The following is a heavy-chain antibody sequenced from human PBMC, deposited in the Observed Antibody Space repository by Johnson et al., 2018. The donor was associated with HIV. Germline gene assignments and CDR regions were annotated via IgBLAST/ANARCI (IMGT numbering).Heavy chain of an antibody. D-gene: IGHD6-19*01. V-gene: IGHV3-30*03. CDR2: ISYDGSNK. CDR1: GFTFSSYG. Sequence: QMLFVESGGGVVQPGRSLRLSCAASGFTFSSYGIHWVRQVPGKGLEWVAVISYDGSNKYYAGSVKGRFTVSRDNSQNTLYLEMNGLRPEDTALYYCARDRSSGCRLCGFDIWGQGTMVTVSS. J-gene: IGHJ3*02. CDR3: ARDRSSGCRLCGFDI.